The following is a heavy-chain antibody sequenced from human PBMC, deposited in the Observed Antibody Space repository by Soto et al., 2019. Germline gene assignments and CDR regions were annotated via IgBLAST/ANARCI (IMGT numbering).Heavy chain of an antibody. CDR2: IYWDDDE. CDR3: THKGGRGAGMDV. Sequence: QITVKDSGPTLVKPTQTLTLTCTFSGFSLSNSGVGVAWIRQPPGKALEWLALIYWDDDERYRPSLRSRLTITKDTTKNRVVLTMTNVDPVDTATYFCTHKGGRGAGMDVWGQGTTVTVSS. D-gene: IGHD2-15*01. V-gene: IGHV2-5*02. CDR1: GFSLSNSGVG. J-gene: IGHJ6*02.